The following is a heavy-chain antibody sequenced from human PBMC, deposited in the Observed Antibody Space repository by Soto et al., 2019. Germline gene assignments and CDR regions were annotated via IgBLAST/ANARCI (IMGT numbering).Heavy chain of an antibody. CDR3: ARDWKGAEGFDP. Sequence: QVQLVQSGAEVKKPGASVKDSCKASGYTFSTYGFSWVRQAPGQGLEWMGWIGADNGDINYAQNFQGRVTMTTDTSTTTSYMELRSLTSDDTAVDFCARDWKGAEGFDPWGQGTLVTVSS. D-gene: IGHD1-1*01. CDR1: GYTFSTYG. J-gene: IGHJ5*02. CDR2: IGADNGDI. V-gene: IGHV1-18*01.